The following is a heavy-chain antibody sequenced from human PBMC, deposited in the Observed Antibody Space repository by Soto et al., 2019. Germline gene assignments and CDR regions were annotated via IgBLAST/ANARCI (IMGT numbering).Heavy chain of an antibody. D-gene: IGHD4-17*01. V-gene: IGHV4-4*02. J-gene: IGHJ5*02. CDR1: SGSISSSNW. CDR2: IYHSGST. Sequence: PSETLSLTCAVSSGSISSSNWWSWVRQPPGKGLEWIGEIYHSGSTNYNPSLKSRVTISVDKSKNQFSLKLSSVTAADTAVYYCARTTVTTNNWFDPWGQGTLVTVSS. CDR3: ARTTVTTNNWFDP.